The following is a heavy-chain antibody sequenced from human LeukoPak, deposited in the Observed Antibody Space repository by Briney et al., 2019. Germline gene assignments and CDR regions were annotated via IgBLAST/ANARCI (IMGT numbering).Heavy chain of an antibody. CDR2: IFHTGST. CDR1: GGSIGLYY. CDR3: ARLYYYAAGY. J-gene: IGHJ4*02. V-gene: IGHV4-59*08. Sequence: SETLSLTCTVSGGSIGLYYWAWIRQPPGKGLEWIGYIFHTGSTNYNPSLKSRLTISVDTSRNQFSLRLNSVTAADTAVYYCARLYYYAAGYWGQGTLVTVSS. D-gene: IGHD3-10*01.